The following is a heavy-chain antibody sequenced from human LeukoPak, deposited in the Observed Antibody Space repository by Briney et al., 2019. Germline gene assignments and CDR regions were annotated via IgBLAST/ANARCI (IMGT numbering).Heavy chain of an antibody. D-gene: IGHD6-13*01. CDR1: GYIFTNYW. CDR2: IYPGDSDT. Sequence: GESLKISCKGSGYIFTNYWIAWVRQMPGKGLEWMGLIYPGDSDTRYSPSFEGQVTISADKSISTASLQWGSLKASDTAMYYCARRLVSSKGFDYWGQGTLVTVSS. V-gene: IGHV5-51*01. J-gene: IGHJ4*02. CDR3: ARRLVSSKGFDY.